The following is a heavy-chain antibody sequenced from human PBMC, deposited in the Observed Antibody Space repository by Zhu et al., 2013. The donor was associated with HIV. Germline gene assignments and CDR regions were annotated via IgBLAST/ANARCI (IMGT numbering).Heavy chain of an antibody. V-gene: IGHV1-2*02. D-gene: IGHD6-13*01. Sequence: QVQLVQSGAEVKKPGASVKVSCKGSGYSFTSYYMHWVRQAPGQGLEWMGWINPNSGGTNYAQKFQGRVTMTRDTSISTAYMELSRLRSDDTAVYYCARMVPGIAAAGRGXYFDYWGQGTLGHRLL. CDR1: GYSFTSYY. CDR2: INPNSGGT. CDR3: ARMVPGIAAAGRGXYFDY. J-gene: IGHJ4*02.